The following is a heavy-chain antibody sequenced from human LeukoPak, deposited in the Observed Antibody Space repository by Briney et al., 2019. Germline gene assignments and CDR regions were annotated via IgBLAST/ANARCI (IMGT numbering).Heavy chain of an antibody. CDR3: ARDGYSGNDGL. CDR2: IYHSGST. D-gene: IGHD5-12*01. J-gene: IGHJ4*02. CDR1: GGSISSSSYY. V-gene: IGHV4-61*01. Sequence: SETLSLTCTVSGGSISSSSYYWGWIRQPPGKGLEWIGYIYHSGSTKYNPSLKSRVTISVDTSKNQFSLKMSSVTAADTAVYYCARDGYSGNDGLWGQGTLVTVSS.